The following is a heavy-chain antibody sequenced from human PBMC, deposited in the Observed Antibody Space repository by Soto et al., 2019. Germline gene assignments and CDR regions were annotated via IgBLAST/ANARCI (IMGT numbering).Heavy chain of an antibody. D-gene: IGHD3-3*01. CDR3: ARVAIFGVSHYYYMDV. Sequence: QVQLVQSGAEVKKPGASVKVSCKASGYTFTSYYMHWVRQAPGQGLEWMGIINPSGGSTSYAQKFQGRVTMTRDTSTSTVYMELSSPRSEDTAVYYCARVAIFGVSHYYYMDVWGKGTTVTVSS. V-gene: IGHV1-46*03. CDR1: GYTFTSYY. J-gene: IGHJ6*03. CDR2: INPSGGST.